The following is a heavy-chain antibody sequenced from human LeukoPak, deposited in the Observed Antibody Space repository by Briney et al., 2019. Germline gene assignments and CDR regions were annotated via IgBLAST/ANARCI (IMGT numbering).Heavy chain of an antibody. D-gene: IGHD1-26*01. CDR1: GFTFSSYA. CDR3: AKALSGSYIRGFDY. J-gene: IGHJ4*02. CDR2: ISVSGGST. V-gene: IGHV3-23*01. Sequence: GGSLRLSCAASGFTFSSYAMNWVRQPPAQGQELVSGISVSGGSTYYSDSVKGRFTITRDNSKNTVYLQMNSLRAEDTAVYYCAKALSGSYIRGFDYWGQGTLVTVSS.